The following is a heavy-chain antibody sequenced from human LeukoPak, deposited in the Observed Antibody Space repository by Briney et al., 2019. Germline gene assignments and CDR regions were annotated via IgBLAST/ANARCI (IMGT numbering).Heavy chain of an antibody. Sequence: ASVKVSCKASGYTFTAFYIHWVRQDPGQGLEWLGWINCNSGVTKYAQKFQDRVTMTRDTSISTAYMEVARLTSDDTAMYYCAKTGAGYSSGWSYLYWGQGTLATVSS. CDR1: GYTFTAFY. D-gene: IGHD6-19*01. J-gene: IGHJ4*02. CDR2: INCNSGVT. V-gene: IGHV1-2*02. CDR3: AKTGAGYSSGWSYLY.